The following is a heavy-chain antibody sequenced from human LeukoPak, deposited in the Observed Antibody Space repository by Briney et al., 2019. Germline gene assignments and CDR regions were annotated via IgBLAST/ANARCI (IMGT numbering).Heavy chain of an antibody. CDR1: GFTFSSYE. J-gene: IGHJ4*02. CDR3: ARGIGSSSWPLAR. Sequence: GGSLRLSCAASGFTFSSYEMNWVRQAPGKGLEWVSYISSSGRTMYYADSVKGRFTISRDNAKNSLYLQMNSLRAEDTAVYYCARGIGSSSWPLARWGQGTLVTVSS. V-gene: IGHV3-48*03. D-gene: IGHD6-13*01. CDR2: ISSSGRTM.